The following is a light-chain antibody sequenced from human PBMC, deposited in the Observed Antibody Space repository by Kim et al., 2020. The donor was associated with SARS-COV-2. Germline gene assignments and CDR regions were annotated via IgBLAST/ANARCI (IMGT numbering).Light chain of an antibody. J-gene: IGKJ4*01. CDR2: AAS. Sequence: GAVGERVAVGCRGRQGMGGGWAWEQRRPGGARKSLIYAASSLQSGVPSRFSGSGSGTDFTLTISSLQPEDFATYYCQQYNSYPLTFGGGTKVDIK. CDR3: QQYNSYPLT. CDR1: QGMGGG. V-gene: IGKV1D-16*02.